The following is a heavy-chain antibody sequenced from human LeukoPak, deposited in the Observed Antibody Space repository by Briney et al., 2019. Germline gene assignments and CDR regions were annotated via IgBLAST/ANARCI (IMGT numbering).Heavy chain of an antibody. Sequence: GGSLRLSCATSGFTLSSNAMHWVRQAPGKGLEWVSSISSSATYIYYADSVKGRFTISRDNAKNSLYLQMNSLRAEDTAVYYCARVGWLQYPYYYMDVWGKGTTITVSS. J-gene: IGHJ6*03. CDR2: ISSSATYI. CDR1: GFTLSSNA. V-gene: IGHV3-21*01. CDR3: ARVGWLQYPYYYMDV. D-gene: IGHD5-24*01.